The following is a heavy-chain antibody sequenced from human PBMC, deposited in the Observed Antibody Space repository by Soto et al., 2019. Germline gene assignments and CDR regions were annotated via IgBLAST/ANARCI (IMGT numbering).Heavy chain of an antibody. D-gene: IGHD6-13*01. Sequence: GGSLRLSCAASGFTFSSYAMHWVRQAPGKGLEWVAVISYDGSNKYYTDSVKGRFTISRDNSKNTLYLQMNSLRAEDTAVYYCARDPSSSSWYNWFDPWGQGTLVTVSS. CDR2: ISYDGSNK. CDR1: GFTFSSYA. J-gene: IGHJ5*02. V-gene: IGHV3-30-3*01. CDR3: ARDPSSSSWYNWFDP.